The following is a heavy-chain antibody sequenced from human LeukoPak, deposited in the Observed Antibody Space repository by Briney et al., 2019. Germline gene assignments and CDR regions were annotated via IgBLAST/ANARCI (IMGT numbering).Heavy chain of an antibody. CDR3: AILRTWYFFDY. CDR1: GFTFSSYA. V-gene: IGHV3-23*01. J-gene: IGHJ4*02. D-gene: IGHD6-13*01. Sequence: GGSLRLSCAASGFTFSSYAMSWVRQAPGKGLDWVSAISGNGGSTYYADSVKGRFTISRDNSKNTLYLQMNSLRAEDTAVYYCAILRTWYFFDYWGQGTLVTVSS. CDR2: ISGNGGST.